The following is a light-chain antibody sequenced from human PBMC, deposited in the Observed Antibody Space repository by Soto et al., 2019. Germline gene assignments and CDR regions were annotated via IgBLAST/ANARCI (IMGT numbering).Light chain of an antibody. Sequence: IQMTQSPSTLSASVGDRVTITCRASQSISSWLAWYQQKPGKAPKLLIYKASSLESGVPSRFSGSGSGTEFTLTISSLQPDDFATYYCQQYNSWWTFGQGTKVDNK. V-gene: IGKV1-5*03. J-gene: IGKJ1*01. CDR3: QQYNSWWT. CDR2: KAS. CDR1: QSISSW.